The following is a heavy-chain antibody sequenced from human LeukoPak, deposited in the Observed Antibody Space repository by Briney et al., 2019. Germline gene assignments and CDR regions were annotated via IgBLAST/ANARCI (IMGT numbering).Heavy chain of an antibody. CDR2: MNPNNGNT. Sequence: ASVKVSCKASGYTFTSYDINWVRQATGQGLEWMGWMNPNNGNTGYAQKFQGRVTMTRNTSISTAYMELSRLRSDDTAVYYCAREGVAGRGYYFDYWGQGTLVTVSS. CDR3: AREGVAGRGYYFDY. D-gene: IGHD6-19*01. CDR1: GYTFTSYD. J-gene: IGHJ4*02. V-gene: IGHV1-8*01.